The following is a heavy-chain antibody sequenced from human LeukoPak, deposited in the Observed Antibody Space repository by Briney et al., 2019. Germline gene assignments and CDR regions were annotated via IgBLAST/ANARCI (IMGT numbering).Heavy chain of an antibody. CDR2: ISSSGSTI. V-gene: IGHV3-11*01. J-gene: IGHJ4*02. CDR3: ASYISGYYYYFDY. D-gene: IGHD3-22*01. CDR1: GFTFSSYA. Sequence: PGGSLRLSCAASGFTFSSYAMSWIRQAPGKGLEWVSYISSSGSTIYYADSVKGRFTISRDNAKNSLYLQMNSLRAEDTAVYYCASYISGYYYYFDYWGQGTLVTVSS.